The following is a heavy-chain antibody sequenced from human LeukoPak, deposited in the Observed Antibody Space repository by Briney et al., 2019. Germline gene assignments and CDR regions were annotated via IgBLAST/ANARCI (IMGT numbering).Heavy chain of an antibody. CDR1: GYSFTSYW. D-gene: IGHD2-2*01. CDR2: IYPGDSDT. J-gene: IGHJ3*02. CDR3: ARLDPLGFCSSTSCFAFDI. Sequence: GESLKISCKGSGYSFTSYWIGWVRQMPGKGLEWMGIIYPGDSDTRYSPSFQGQVTISADKSISTAYLQWSSLKASDTAMYYCARLDPLGFCSSTSCFAFDIWGQGTMVTVFS. V-gene: IGHV5-51*01.